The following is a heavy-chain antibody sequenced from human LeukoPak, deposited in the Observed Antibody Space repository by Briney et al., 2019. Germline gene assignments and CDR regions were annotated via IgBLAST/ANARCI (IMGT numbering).Heavy chain of an antibody. V-gene: IGHV3-48*03. CDR2: ITASSTSI. CDR3: PKGPGPRRHLHWFAP. Sequence: GGSLRLSCAASGLSFSNYEMNWVRRAPGEGLEGISYITASSTSIYYADSVKGRFPISRDQAQNSLYLPMNDLRGEDTAVYYRPKGPGPRRHLHWFAPWRQGTLVTVPS. CDR1: GLSFSNYE. J-gene: IGHJ5*02.